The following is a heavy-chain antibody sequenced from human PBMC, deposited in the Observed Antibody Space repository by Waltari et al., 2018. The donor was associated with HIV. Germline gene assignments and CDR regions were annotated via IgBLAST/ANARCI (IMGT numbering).Heavy chain of an antibody. CDR3: ARDPQYCSSTSCSYYFDY. D-gene: IGHD2-2*01. J-gene: IGHJ4*02. Sequence: QGQLVESGGGVVQPGRSLRLSCAASGFTFSSFAMHWVRQAPGKGLEWVAVISYDGSNKYYADSVKGRFTISRDNSKNTLYLQMNSLRAEDTAVYYCARDPQYCSSTSCSYYFDYWGQGTLVTVSS. CDR2: ISYDGSNK. V-gene: IGHV3-30-3*01. CDR1: GFTFSSFA.